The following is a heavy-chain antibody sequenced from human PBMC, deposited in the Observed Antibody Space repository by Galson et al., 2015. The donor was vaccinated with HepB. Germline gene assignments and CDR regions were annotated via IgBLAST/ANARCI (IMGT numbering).Heavy chain of an antibody. CDR2: INGDGNDK. Sequence: SLRLSCAASGFTFGAYWMSWLRQAPGKGLEWLGNINGDGNDKNYVDSVKGRFTSSRDNTKKSLYLQMDSLRADDTAIYYCAKGEGDGSGLYFESWGQGILVTVSS. CDR3: AKGEGDGSGLYFES. CDR1: GFTFGAYW. J-gene: IGHJ4*02. V-gene: IGHV3-7*01. D-gene: IGHD2-21*02.